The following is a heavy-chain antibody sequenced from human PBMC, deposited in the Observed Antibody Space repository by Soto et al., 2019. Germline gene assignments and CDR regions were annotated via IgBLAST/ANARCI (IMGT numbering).Heavy chain of an antibody. CDR1: GFTFSSYA. CDR3: AKTIRDYYDSSGYYYYYFDY. Sequence: PGGSLRLSCAASGFTFSSYAMSWVRQAPGKGLEWVSAISGSGGSTYYADSVKGRFTISRDNSKNTLYLQMNSLRAEDTAVYYCAKTIRDYYDSSGYYYYYFDYWGQGTLVTVSS. CDR2: ISGSGGST. D-gene: IGHD3-22*01. J-gene: IGHJ4*02. V-gene: IGHV3-23*01.